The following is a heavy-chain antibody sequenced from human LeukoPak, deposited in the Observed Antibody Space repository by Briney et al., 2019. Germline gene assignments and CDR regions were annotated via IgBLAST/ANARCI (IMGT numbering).Heavy chain of an antibody. CDR3: ARAGVRGGPFDY. CDR1: GYTFTSYS. V-gene: IGHV1-18*01. Sequence: ASVKVSCKASGYTFTSYSISWVRQTPGQGLQWMGWISAYNGNTNYAQKLQGRVTMTTDTSTSTAYMELRSLRSDDTAVYYCARAGVRGGPFDYWGQGTLVTVSS. J-gene: IGHJ4*02. D-gene: IGHD3-10*01. CDR2: ISAYNGNT.